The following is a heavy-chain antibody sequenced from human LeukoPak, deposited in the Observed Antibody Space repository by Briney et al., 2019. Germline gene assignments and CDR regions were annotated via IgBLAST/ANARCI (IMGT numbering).Heavy chain of an antibody. J-gene: IGHJ4*02. CDR3: ARLLEHYYFDASGYYDDDY. Sequence: ASVKVSCKASGYTFTGFYMHWVRQAPGQGLEWMGWIDPNIGTAKYSQKFQGRVTMTRDTSISEVYMELSRLRSDDTAVYYCARLLEHYYFDASGYYDDDYWGQGTPIIVSS. CDR1: GYTFTGFY. CDR2: IDPNIGTA. D-gene: IGHD3-22*01. V-gene: IGHV1-2*02.